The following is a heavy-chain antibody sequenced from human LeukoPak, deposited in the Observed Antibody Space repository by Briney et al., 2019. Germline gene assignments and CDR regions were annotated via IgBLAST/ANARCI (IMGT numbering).Heavy chain of an antibody. D-gene: IGHD1-14*01. V-gene: IGHV3-21*01. CDR3: ARAAYNSSPDY. CDR2: ISDSSLYI. Sequence: GGSLRLSCAACGFTFSSYSMNWVRQAPGKGLEWVSYISDSSLYIYYADSVKGRFTISRDNAKNSLYLQMNGLRAEDTAVYYCARAAYNSSPDYWGQGTLVTVSS. J-gene: IGHJ4*02. CDR1: GFTFSSYS.